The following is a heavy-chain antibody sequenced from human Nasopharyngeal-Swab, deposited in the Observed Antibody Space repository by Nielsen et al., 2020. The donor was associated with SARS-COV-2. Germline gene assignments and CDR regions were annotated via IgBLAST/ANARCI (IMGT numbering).Heavy chain of an antibody. CDR1: GFTFSSYS. D-gene: IGHD1-26*01. J-gene: IGHJ6*02. CDR2: ISSSSSYI. CDR3: ARAKSIVGASYYYYGTDV. Sequence: GGSLRLSCAASGFTFSSYSMNWVRQAPGKGLEWVSSISSSSSYIYYADSVKGRFTISRDNAKNSLYLQMNSLRAEDTAVYYCARAKSIVGASYYYYGTDVWGQGTTVTVSS. V-gene: IGHV3-21*01.